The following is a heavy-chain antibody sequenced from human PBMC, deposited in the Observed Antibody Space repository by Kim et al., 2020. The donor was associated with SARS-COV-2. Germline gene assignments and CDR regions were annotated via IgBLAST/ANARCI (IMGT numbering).Heavy chain of an antibody. Sequence: GGSLRLSCAASGFTFSSYSMNWVRQAPGKGLEWVSSISSSSSYIYYADSVKGRFTISRDNAKNSLYLQMNSLRAEDTAVYYCARRVEYYDILTGTDLYYYYGMDVWDQGTTVTVSS. J-gene: IGHJ6*02. D-gene: IGHD3-9*01. CDR3: ARRVEYYDILTGTDLYYYYGMDV. V-gene: IGHV3-21*01. CDR2: ISSSSSYI. CDR1: GFTFSSYS.